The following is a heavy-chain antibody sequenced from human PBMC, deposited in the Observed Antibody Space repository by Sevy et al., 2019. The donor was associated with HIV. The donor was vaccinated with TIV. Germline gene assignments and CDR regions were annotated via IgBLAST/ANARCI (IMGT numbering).Heavy chain of an antibody. CDR2: IYFSGNT. V-gene: IGHV4-59*01. J-gene: IGHJ6*02. Sequence: SETLSLTCSVSGGSISGYFWSWIRQPPGKGLEWIGYIYFSGNTHYNPSLRSRVTISVDTSKNQFSLRLSSVTAADTAVYYCARDFKGGDVYRNNGMDVWGQGTTVTVSS. D-gene: IGHD4-4*01. CDR1: GGSISGYF. CDR3: ARDFKGGDVYRNNGMDV.